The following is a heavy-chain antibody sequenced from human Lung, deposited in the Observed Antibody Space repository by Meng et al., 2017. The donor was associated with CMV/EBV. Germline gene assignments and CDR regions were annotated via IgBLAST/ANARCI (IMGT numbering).Heavy chain of an antibody. V-gene: IGHV3-30*02. CDR1: GFELNSCG. J-gene: IGHJ4*02. CDR3: AKDDPVIHQ. Sequence: HVQGVEWGGGVVQSGGYQRISCGAYGFELNSCGMHWVRQAPGKGLEWVALIRYEESVKYYGESVKGRFTISRDTSRKTLDLQMNSLRPEDTGVYYCAKDDPVIHQWGQGTLVTVSS. CDR2: IRYEESVK.